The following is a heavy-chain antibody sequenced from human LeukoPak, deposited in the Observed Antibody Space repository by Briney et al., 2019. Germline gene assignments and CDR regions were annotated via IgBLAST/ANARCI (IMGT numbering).Heavy chain of an antibody. Sequence: GESLKISCNGSGYSFTSYWIGWVRQMPGKGLEWMGIIYPGDSDTRYSPSFQGQVTISADKSISTAYLQWSSLKAADTAIYYCARQWVDCSSTSCYSADWGQGTLVTVSS. CDR1: GYSFTSYW. D-gene: IGHD2-2*01. J-gene: IGHJ4*02. CDR2: IYPGDSDT. CDR3: ARQWVDCSSTSCYSAD. V-gene: IGHV5-51*01.